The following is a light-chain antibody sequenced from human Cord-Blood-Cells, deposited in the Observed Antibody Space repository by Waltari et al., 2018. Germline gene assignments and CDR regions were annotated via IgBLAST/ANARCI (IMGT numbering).Light chain of an antibody. Sequence: DIVMTQSPLSLPVTPGEPASISCRSSQSLLHSNGYNYLDWYLQKPGQSPQLLIYLGSNRASGVPDRFSGSGSGTDFTLKISRVDAEDVGVYYCMQALQTLFGGGTKVEIK. CDR1: QSLLHSNGYNY. CDR3: MQALQTL. J-gene: IGKJ4*01. CDR2: LGS. V-gene: IGKV2-28*01.